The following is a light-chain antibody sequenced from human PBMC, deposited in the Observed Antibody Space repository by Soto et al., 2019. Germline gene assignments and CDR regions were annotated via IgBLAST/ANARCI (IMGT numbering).Light chain of an antibody. J-gene: IGLJ2*01. CDR3: SSWDDSLNGVV. Sequence: QSALTQPPSASGAPGQRVTISCSGSSSNIGTTTVNWYQHVPGTAPKLLIYNINQRPSGVPDRFSGSRSGTSASLAISGLQSEDEADYYCSSWDDSLNGVVFGRWTKRTVL. CDR2: NIN. V-gene: IGLV1-44*01. CDR1: SSNIGTTT.